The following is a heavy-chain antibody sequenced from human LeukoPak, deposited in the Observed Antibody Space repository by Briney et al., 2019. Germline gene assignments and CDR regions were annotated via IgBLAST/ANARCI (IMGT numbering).Heavy chain of an antibody. V-gene: IGHV4-39*02. CDR1: GGSISSSSYY. CDR3: ARDHPYYYGMDV. J-gene: IGHJ6*02. CDR2: IYYSGST. Sequence: SETLSLTCTVSGGSISSSSYYWGWIRQPPGKGLEWIGSIYYSGSTYYNPSLKSRVTISVDTSKNQFSLKLSSVTAADTAVYYCARDHPYYYGMDVWGQGTTVTVSS.